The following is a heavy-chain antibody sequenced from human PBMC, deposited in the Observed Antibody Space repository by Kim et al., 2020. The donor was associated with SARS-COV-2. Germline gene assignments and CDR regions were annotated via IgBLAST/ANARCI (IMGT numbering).Heavy chain of an antibody. V-gene: IGHV3-21*01. CDR1: GFTFSSYS. CDR3: ASFVLIVATIFAPL. Sequence: GGSLRLSCAASGFTFSSYSMNWVRQAPGKGLEWVSSISSSSTYIYYADSVKGRFTISRDNAKNSLYLQMNSLRAEDTAVYYCASFVLIVATIFAPLWGQGPRVTVSS. D-gene: IGHD5-12*01. J-gene: IGHJ4*02. CDR2: ISSSSTYI.